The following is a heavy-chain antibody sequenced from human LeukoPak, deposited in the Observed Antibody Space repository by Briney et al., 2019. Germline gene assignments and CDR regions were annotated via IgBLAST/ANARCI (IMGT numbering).Heavy chain of an antibody. Sequence: GASVKVSCKASGYTFTSYAMHWVRQAPGQRLEWMGWINAGNGNTKYSQKFQGRVTITRDTSASTAYMELSSLRSEDTAVYYCARDIGYSGYDKGIFVGAFDYWGQGTLVTVSS. CDR3: ARDIGYSGYDKGIFVGAFDY. D-gene: IGHD5-12*01. V-gene: IGHV1-3*01. CDR1: GYTFTSYA. J-gene: IGHJ4*02. CDR2: INAGNGNT.